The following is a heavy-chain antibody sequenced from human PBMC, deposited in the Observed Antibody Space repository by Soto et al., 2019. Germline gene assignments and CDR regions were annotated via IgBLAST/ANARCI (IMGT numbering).Heavy chain of an antibody. Sequence: QVQLVQSGAEVKKPGASVNVSCKASDYTFTNYGISWVRQAPGQGPEWMGWVSPYNGNTHYAQKFQGRVTMTTDTSTSTAYMGLRSLRSDDTAIYYCARDGDYAYYFDYWGQGTLLTVSS. CDR1: DYTFTNYG. D-gene: IGHD4-17*01. V-gene: IGHV1-18*01. CDR2: VSPYNGNT. CDR3: ARDGDYAYYFDY. J-gene: IGHJ4*02.